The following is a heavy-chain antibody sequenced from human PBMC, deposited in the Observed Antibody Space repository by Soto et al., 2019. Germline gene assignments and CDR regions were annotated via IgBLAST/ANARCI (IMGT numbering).Heavy chain of an antibody. Sequence: GASLKISCKGSGYSFTSYWIGWVRQMPGKGLEWMGIIYPGDSDTRYSPSFQGQVTISADKSISTAYLQWSSLKASDTAMYYCARLDSGSYPYYSYYGMXVWGQGTTVTVSS. CDR2: IYPGDSDT. J-gene: IGHJ6*02. CDR1: GYSFTSYW. CDR3: ARLDSGSYPYYSYYGMXV. D-gene: IGHD1-26*01. V-gene: IGHV5-51*01.